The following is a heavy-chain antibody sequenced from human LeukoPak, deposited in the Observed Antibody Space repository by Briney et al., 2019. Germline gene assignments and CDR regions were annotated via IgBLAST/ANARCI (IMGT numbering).Heavy chain of an antibody. CDR3: AKGGRWDYYDSSH. CDR1: GLTFSSYA. CDR2: ISGSGGTT. V-gene: IGHV3-23*01. D-gene: IGHD3-22*01. J-gene: IGHJ3*01. Sequence: GGSLRLSCAASGLTFSSYAMTWVRQAPGKGPEWVSGISGSGGTTYYADSVKGRFTISRDNSKNTLYLQMNSLRVEDTAVYYCAKGGRWDYYDSSHWGQGTMVTVSS.